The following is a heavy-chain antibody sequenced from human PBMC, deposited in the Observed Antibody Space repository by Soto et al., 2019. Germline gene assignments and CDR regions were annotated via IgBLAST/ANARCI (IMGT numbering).Heavy chain of an antibody. Sequence: EVQLVESGGGLVQPGGSLRLSCAASGFTSSDHYMDWVRQAPGKGLEWVGRTRNKANSYTTEYAASVKGRVTISRDDSKNSLCLQMNSLRSEDTAVYYCARIVRSSMDVWGRGTTVTVSS. D-gene: IGHD3-16*02. J-gene: IGHJ6*03. V-gene: IGHV3-72*01. CDR2: TRNKANSYTT. CDR1: GFTSSDHY. CDR3: ARIVRSSMDV.